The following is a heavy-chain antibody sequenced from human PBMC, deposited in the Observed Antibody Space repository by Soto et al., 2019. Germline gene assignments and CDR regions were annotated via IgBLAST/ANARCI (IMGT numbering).Heavy chain of an antibody. CDR1: GGSVSSGSYY. Sequence: PSETLSLTCTVSGGSVSSGSYYWSWIRQPPGKGQDLIVNIDYSGSTNYNPTLKCRVTISVDMSKNQFSLKLTSVSPADTAVYYCARDVVVITTAPATHYYGMDVWGQGTTVTVSS. CDR2: IDYSGST. CDR3: ARDVVVITTAPATHYYGMDV. J-gene: IGHJ6*02. V-gene: IGHV4-61*01. D-gene: IGHD2-15*01.